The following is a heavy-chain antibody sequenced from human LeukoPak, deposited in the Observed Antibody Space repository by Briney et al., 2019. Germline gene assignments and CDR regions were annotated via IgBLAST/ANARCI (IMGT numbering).Heavy chain of an antibody. Sequence: GGSLRLSCAASGFTFSSSAMSWVRQAPGKGLEWVSAISGSGGSTYYADSVKGQFTISRDNSKNTLYLQMNSLRGEDTAVYYCAKLAAGGNSAGRWFDPWGQGTLVTVSS. V-gene: IGHV3-23*01. CDR2: ISGSGGST. D-gene: IGHD4-23*01. CDR3: AKLAAGGNSAGRWFDP. CDR1: GFTFSSSA. J-gene: IGHJ5*02.